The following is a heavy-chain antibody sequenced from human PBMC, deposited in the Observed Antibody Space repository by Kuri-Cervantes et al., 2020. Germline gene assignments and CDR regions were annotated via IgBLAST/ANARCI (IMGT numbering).Heavy chain of an antibody. CDR2: ISGSGGST. CDR3: AKVGAIVVVPAAMLDY. Sequence: GESLKISCAASGFTFDDYAMRWVRQAPGKGLEWVSAISGSGGSTYYADSVKGRFTISRDNSKNTLYLQMNSLRAEDTAVYYCAKVGAIVVVPAAMLDYWGQGTLVTVSS. CDR1: GFTFDDYA. V-gene: IGHV3-23*01. J-gene: IGHJ4*02. D-gene: IGHD2-2*01.